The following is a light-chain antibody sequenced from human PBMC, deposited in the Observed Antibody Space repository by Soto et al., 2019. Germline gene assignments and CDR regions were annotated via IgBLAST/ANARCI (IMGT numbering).Light chain of an antibody. J-gene: IGLJ1*01. CDR2: EVS. V-gene: IGLV2-14*01. CDR1: SSDVGGYNY. CDR3: SSYTSTGTPFV. Sequence: QSALTQPASVSGSPGQSITISCTGTSSDVGGYNYVSWYQQHPGKAPKLMIYEVSNRPSGVSNRFSGSKSGNTASLTFSGLQAEDEADYYCSSYTSTGTPFVFGTGTKLTVL.